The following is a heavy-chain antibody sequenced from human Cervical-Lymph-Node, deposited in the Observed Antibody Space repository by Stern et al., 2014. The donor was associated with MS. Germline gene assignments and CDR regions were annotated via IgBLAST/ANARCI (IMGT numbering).Heavy chain of an antibody. Sequence: QVQLGQSGAEVKKPGSSVKVSCKASGTTFTNFGFSWVRQAPGQGLDWMGGVIPSFGTSHYAQKFQGRVTITADISTNTTYLELTSLRFEDTAVYYCARDNDDNGMDVWGQGTTVSVSS. CDR1: GTTFTNFG. CDR3: ARDNDDNGMDV. CDR2: VIPSFGTS. J-gene: IGHJ6*02. D-gene: IGHD1-1*01. V-gene: IGHV1-69*06.